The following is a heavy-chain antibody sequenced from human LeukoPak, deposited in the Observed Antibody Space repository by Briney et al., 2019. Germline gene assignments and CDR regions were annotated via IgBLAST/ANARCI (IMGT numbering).Heavy chain of an antibody. J-gene: IGHJ6*02. V-gene: IGHV3-21*01. CDR2: ISSSSSYI. D-gene: IGHD5-12*01. Sequence: PGGSLRLSCAASGFTFSSYSMNWVRQAPGKGLEWVSSISSSSSYIYYADSVKGRFTISRDNAKNSLYLQMNSLRAEDTAVHYCARDLPGDIVATIFGRHYYYGMDVWGQGTTVTVSS. CDR3: ARDLPGDIVATIFGRHYYYGMDV. CDR1: GFTFSSYS.